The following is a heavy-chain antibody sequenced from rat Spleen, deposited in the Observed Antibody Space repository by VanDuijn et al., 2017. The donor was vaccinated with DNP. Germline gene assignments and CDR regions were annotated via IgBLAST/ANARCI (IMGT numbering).Heavy chain of an antibody. CDR2: ITYDGVGT. Sequence: EVQLLESGGGLVQPGGSLKLSCATSGFTFSGNYMAWVRQAPTKGLEWVASITYDGVGTYYRDSVKGRFTISRDISKTSLYLQMNSLKSEDTATYYCSTGRGGPDYWGQGVMVTVSS. J-gene: IGHJ2*01. CDR3: STGRGGPDY. CDR1: GFTFSGNY. D-gene: IGHD1-11*01. V-gene: IGHV5-20*01.